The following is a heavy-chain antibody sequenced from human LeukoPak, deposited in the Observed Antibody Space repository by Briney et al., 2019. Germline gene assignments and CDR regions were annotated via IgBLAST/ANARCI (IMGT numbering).Heavy chain of an antibody. CDR3: ARDPPEDEWNSLDS. CDR1: GDSISSYY. V-gene: IGHV4-59*01. J-gene: IGHJ4*02. D-gene: IGHD1-7*01. Sequence: KPSETLSLTCTVSGDSISSYYWSWIRQPPGKGLEWIGSIYYSGITSYNPSLKSRVSMSVDTSRNQFSLDLSSVTAADTALYYCARDPPEDEWNSLDSWGQGILVTVSS. CDR2: IYYSGIT.